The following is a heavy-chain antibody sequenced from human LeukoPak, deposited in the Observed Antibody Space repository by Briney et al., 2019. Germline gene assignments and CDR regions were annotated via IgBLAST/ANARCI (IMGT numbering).Heavy chain of an antibody. CDR1: GFTFSSYW. CDR3: ARDRGVVPAAMGLYSDY. CDR2: IKQDGSEK. Sequence: GGSLRLSCAASGFTFSSYWMSWVRQAPGKGLEWVANIKQDGSEKYYVDSVKGRFTISRDNAKNSLYLQMNSLRAEDTAVYYCARDRGVVPAAMGLYSDYWGQGTLVTVSS. V-gene: IGHV3-7*01. J-gene: IGHJ4*02. D-gene: IGHD2-2*01.